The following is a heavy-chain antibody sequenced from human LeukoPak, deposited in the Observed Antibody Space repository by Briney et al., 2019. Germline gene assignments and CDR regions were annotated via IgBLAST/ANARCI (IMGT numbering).Heavy chain of an antibody. J-gene: IGHJ4*02. Sequence: GESLKISCKGSGYSFTSYWIGWVRQMPGKGLEWMGIIYPGDSDTRYSPSFQGQVTISADKSISTAYLQWSSLKASDTAMYYCARQGEEQWLVFGENYFDYWGQGTLVTVSS. CDR1: GYSFTSYW. V-gene: IGHV5-51*01. D-gene: IGHD6-19*01. CDR2: IYPGDSDT. CDR3: ARQGEEQWLVFGENYFDY.